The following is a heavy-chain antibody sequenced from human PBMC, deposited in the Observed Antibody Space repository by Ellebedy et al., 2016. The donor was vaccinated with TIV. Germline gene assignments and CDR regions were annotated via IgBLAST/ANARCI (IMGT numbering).Heavy chain of an antibody. V-gene: IGHV5-10-1*01. CDR2: IDPSDSYT. J-gene: IGHJ2*01. D-gene: IGHD2-15*01. CDR3: ARSPFPPPGRYCSGGSCYWYFDL. CDR1: GYSFTSYW. Sequence: GESLKISCKGSGYSFTSYWIGWVRQMPGKGLEWMGRIDPSDSYTNYSPSFQGHVTISADKSISTAYLQWSSLKASDTAMYYCARSPFPPPGRYCSGGSCYWYFDLWGRGTLVTVSS.